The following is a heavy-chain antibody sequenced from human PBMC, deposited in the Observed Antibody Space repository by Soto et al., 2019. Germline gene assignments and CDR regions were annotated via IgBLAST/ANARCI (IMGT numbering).Heavy chain of an antibody. J-gene: IGHJ5*02. CDR2: IYYSGST. CDR1: GGSISSYY. Sequence: SETLSLTCTVSGGSISSYYWSWIRQPSGQGMEWIGYIYYSGSTNYNPSLKSRVTISVDTSKNQFSLKLSSVTAADTAVYYCARLGRFLEWFLGPGENWFDPWGQGTLVTVSS. CDR3: ARLGRFLEWFLGPGENWFDP. V-gene: IGHV4-59*08. D-gene: IGHD3-3*01.